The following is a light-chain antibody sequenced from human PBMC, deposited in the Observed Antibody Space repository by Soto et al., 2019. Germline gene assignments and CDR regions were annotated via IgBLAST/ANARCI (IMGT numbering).Light chain of an antibody. CDR2: DAS. V-gene: IGKV1-27*01. Sequence: DIQMTQSPSSLSASVGDRVSITCRARQDIRNYLAWFQQTPGTVPKLLIYDASTLRSGVPSRFSGRGSGTEVTLTISSLQSEDVANCSCQKYRGLTPWTVGQGTKVEI. J-gene: IGKJ1*01. CDR3: QKYRGLTPWT. CDR1: QDIRNY.